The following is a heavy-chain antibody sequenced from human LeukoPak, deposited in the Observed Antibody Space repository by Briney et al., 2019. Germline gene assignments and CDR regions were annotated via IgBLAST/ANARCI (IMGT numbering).Heavy chain of an antibody. Sequence: GASVNVSCTASGYTFTSYGISWVRQAPGQGLEWMGWISAYNGNTNYAQKLQGRVTMTTDTSTSTAYMELRSLRSDDTAVYYCARDNPDYYDSSGYFHPYYYYGMDVWGQGTTVTVSS. CDR3: ARDNPDYYDSSGYFHPYYYYGMDV. D-gene: IGHD3-22*01. CDR1: GYTFTSYG. CDR2: ISAYNGNT. V-gene: IGHV1-18*01. J-gene: IGHJ6*02.